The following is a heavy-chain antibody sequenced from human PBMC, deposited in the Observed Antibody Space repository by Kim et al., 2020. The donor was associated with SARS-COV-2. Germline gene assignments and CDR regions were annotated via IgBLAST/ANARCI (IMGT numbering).Heavy chain of an antibody. J-gene: IGHJ6*02. D-gene: IGHD5-18*01. CDR1: GFTLSSYG. CDR2: ISYDGSNK. V-gene: IGHV3-30*18. CDR3: AKDLVRGYSYGWSYYYYGMDV. Sequence: GGSLRLSCAASGFTLSSYGMHWVRQAPGKGLEWVAVISYDGSNKNYADSVKGRFTISRDNSKNTLHLQMNSLRAEDTAVYYCAKDLVRGYSYGWSYYYYGMDVWGQGTTVTVSS.